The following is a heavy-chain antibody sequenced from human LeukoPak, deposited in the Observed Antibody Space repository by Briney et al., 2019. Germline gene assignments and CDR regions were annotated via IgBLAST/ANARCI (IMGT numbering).Heavy chain of an antibody. CDR2: ISGSGGST. CDR3: AKTRTPLLYGGYSAFDY. CDR1: GFTFSSYA. D-gene: IGHD5-12*01. V-gene: IGHV3-23*01. J-gene: IGHJ4*02. Sequence: PGGSLRLSCAASGFTFSSYAMSWVRQAPGKGLEWVSAISGSGGSTYYADSVKGRFTISRDNSKNTLYLQMNSLRAEDTAVYYCAKTRTPLLYGGYSAFDYWGQGTLVTVSS.